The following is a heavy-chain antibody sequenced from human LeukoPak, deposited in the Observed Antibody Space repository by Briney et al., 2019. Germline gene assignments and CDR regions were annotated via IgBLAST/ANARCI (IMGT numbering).Heavy chain of an antibody. D-gene: IGHD2-15*01. Sequence: PGGSLRLSCAASGFTFSSYAMSWVRQAPGKGLEWVSGISGSGGSTDYADSVKGRFTISRDNSKNTLYLQMNSLRAEDTAVYYCAKLSGYCSGGSCSPIFDYWGQGTLVTVSS. J-gene: IGHJ4*02. CDR1: GFTFSSYA. CDR3: AKLSGYCSGGSCSPIFDY. V-gene: IGHV3-23*01. CDR2: ISGSGGST.